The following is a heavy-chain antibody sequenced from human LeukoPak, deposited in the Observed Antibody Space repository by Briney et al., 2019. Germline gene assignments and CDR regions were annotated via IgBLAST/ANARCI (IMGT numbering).Heavy chain of an antibody. J-gene: IGHJ4*02. D-gene: IGHD5-12*01. Sequence: GGSLRLSCAATGFTFSSYAMSSVRQARGKGLEWVSAISGSGGSTYYADSVKGRFTISRDNSKNTLYLQMNSLRAEDTAVYYCAKGDSGPPRGFGYFDYWGQGTLVTVSS. CDR3: AKGDSGPPRGFGYFDY. CDR1: GFTFSSYA. CDR2: ISGSGGST. V-gene: IGHV3-23*01.